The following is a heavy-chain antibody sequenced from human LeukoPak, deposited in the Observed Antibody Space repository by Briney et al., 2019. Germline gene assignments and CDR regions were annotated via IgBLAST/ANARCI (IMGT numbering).Heavy chain of an antibody. D-gene: IGHD2-2*01. CDR3: TTPSPMDDIVVVPGDY. Sequence: PGGSLRLSCAASGFTFSNAWMSWVRQAPGKGLEWVGRIKSKTDGGTTDYAAPVKGRFTISRDDSKNTLYLQMNSLKTEDTAVYYCTTPSPMDDIVVVPGDYWGQGTLVTVSS. J-gene: IGHJ4*02. CDR1: GFTFSNAW. CDR2: IKSKTDGGTT. V-gene: IGHV3-15*01.